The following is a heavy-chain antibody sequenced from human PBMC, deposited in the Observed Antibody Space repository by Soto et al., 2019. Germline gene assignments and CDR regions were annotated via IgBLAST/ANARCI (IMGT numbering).Heavy chain of an antibody. D-gene: IGHD6-13*01. Sequence: GASVKVSCKASGYTFTSYAMHWVRQPPGQRLEWMGWINAGNGNTKYSQKFQGRVTITRDTSASTAYMELSSLRSEDTAVYYCARDAAGTGEIYFDYWGQGTLVTVSS. CDR2: INAGNGNT. J-gene: IGHJ4*02. CDR3: ARDAAGTGEIYFDY. CDR1: GYTFTSYA. V-gene: IGHV1-3*01.